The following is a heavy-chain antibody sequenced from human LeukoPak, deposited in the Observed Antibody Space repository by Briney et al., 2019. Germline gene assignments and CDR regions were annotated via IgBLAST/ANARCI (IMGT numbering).Heavy chain of an antibody. CDR2: IPQPGTEQ. D-gene: IGHD5-24*01. J-gene: IGHJ4*02. Sequence: GGSLRLSCAASGFTFSSYWMSWVRQAPGKGLEWVANIPQPGTEQYCVDSVRGRFTISRDNAKNSLFLQMSSLRAEDTAVYYCARIRGDGSTFDYWGQGTLVTVSS. V-gene: IGHV3-7*04. CDR3: ARIRGDGSTFDY. CDR1: GFTFSSYW.